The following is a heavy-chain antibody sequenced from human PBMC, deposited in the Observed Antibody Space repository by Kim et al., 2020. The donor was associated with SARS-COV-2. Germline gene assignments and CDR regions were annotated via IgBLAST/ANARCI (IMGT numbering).Heavy chain of an antibody. CDR2: IDPSDSYT. J-gene: IGHJ6*02. D-gene: IGHD3-16*01. CDR1: GYSFTSYW. Sequence: GESLKISCKGSGYSFTSYWISWVRQMPGKGLEWMGGIDPSDSYTNYSPSFQGHVTISADKSISTAYLQWSSLKASDTAMYYCARFTWSFFVWGSSGYYYGMDVWGQGTTVTVSS. V-gene: IGHV5-10-1*01. CDR3: ARFTWSFFVWGSSGYYYGMDV.